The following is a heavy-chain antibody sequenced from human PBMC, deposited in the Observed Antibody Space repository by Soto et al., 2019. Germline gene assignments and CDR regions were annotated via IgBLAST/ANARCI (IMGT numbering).Heavy chain of an antibody. CDR1: GFTFSSYW. Sequence: EVQLVESGGGLVQPGGSLRLSCAASGFTFSSYWMSWVRQAPGKGLEWVANIKQDGSEKYYVDSVKGRFTISRDNAKNSLYLQMNSLRAEDTAVYYCATASYSEYYYSGMDVWGQGTTVTVSS. CDR3: ATASYSEYYYSGMDV. D-gene: IGHD2-15*01. V-gene: IGHV3-7*05. J-gene: IGHJ6*02. CDR2: IKQDGSEK.